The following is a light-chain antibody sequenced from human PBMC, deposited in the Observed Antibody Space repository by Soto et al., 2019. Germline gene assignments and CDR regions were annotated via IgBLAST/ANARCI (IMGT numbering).Light chain of an antibody. CDR2: DAS. CDR3: QQRSSWPIT. Sequence: EIVLKQSPSTLSLSPGERATLSCRASQSVSNFLAWYQQIPGQAPSLLIYDASNRATGIPARFSGSGSGTDFTLTISSLEPEDFAIYYCQQRSSWPITFGPGTKVDIK. CDR1: QSVSNF. V-gene: IGKV3-11*01. J-gene: IGKJ3*01.